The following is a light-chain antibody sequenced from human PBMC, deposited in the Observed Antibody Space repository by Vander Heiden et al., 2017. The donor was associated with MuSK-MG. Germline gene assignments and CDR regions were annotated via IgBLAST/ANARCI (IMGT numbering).Light chain of an antibody. V-gene: IGKV3-11*01. CDR3: QQRENWSKT. J-gene: IGKJ2*01. CDR2: DAS. Sequence: EIVLTQSPGTLSLSPGERATLSCRASQNINTYLAWYQQKPGQAPRLLIYDASNRATGIPARFSGDGSGTDFTLTISSLEPEDVAVYCCQQRENWSKTFGQGTKMEIK. CDR1: QNINTY.